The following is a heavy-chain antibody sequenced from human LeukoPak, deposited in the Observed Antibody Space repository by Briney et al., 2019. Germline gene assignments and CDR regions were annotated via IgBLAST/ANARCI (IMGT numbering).Heavy chain of an antibody. V-gene: IGHV4-38-2*02. D-gene: IGHD1-7*01. CDR1: GYSISSGYY. CDR2: IYHSGST. CDR3: ARDSEITGTTSSGGYDY. J-gene: IGHJ4*02. Sequence: SETLSLTCTVSGYSISSGYYWGWIRQPPGKGLEWIGSIYHSGSTYYNPSLKSRVTISVDTSKNQFSLKLSSVTAADTAVYYCARDSEITGTTSSGGYDYWGQGTLVTVSS.